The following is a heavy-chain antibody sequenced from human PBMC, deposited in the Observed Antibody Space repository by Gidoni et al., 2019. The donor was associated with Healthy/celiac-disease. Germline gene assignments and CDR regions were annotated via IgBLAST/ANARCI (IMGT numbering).Heavy chain of an antibody. CDR3: ARHCSTTSCYNAFDI. CDR1: GGSTSSSNYY. J-gene: IGHJ3*02. V-gene: IGHV4-39*01. D-gene: IGHD2-2*02. CDR2: IYYSGST. Sequence: QLQLQESGPGLVKPSETLSLTCTVSGGSTSSSNYYWGWIRQPPGKGLEWIGSIYYSGSTYYNPSLKSRVTISVDTSKSQFSLKLSSVTAADTAVYYCARHCSTTSCYNAFDIWGKGTMVTVSS.